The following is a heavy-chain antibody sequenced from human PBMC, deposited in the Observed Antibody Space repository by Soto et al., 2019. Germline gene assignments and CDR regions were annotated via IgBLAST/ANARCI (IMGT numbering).Heavy chain of an antibody. Sequence: PGGSLRLSCAASGFTFSGSAMHWVRQASGKGLEWVGRIRSKANSYATAYAASVKGRFTISRDDSKNTAYLQMNSLKTEDTAVYYCTATVTTRYYYYDGMDVWGQGTTVTVSS. CDR3: TATVTTRYYYYDGMDV. D-gene: IGHD4-17*01. CDR1: GFTFSGSA. V-gene: IGHV3-73*01. J-gene: IGHJ6*02. CDR2: IRSKANSYAT.